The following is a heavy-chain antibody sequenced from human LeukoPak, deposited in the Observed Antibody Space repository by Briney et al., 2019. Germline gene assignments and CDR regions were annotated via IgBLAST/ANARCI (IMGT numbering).Heavy chain of an antibody. Sequence: GGSVKVSCKASGYSFTGYAVNWVRQAPGQGLEWLGWINTITGNPTYAPGFTGRFVFSLDTSVSTAYLQISSLKTEDTAVYYCARASWFHGLAAYWGQGTLVTVSS. CDR1: GYSFTGYA. CDR2: INTITGNP. V-gene: IGHV7-4-1*02. J-gene: IGHJ4*02. CDR3: ARASWFHGLAAY. D-gene: IGHD3-10*01.